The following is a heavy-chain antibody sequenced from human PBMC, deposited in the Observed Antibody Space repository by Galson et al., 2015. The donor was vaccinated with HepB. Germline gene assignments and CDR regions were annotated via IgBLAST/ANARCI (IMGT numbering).Heavy chain of an antibody. D-gene: IGHD1-26*01. CDR2: IYPGDSDT. Sequence: QSGAEVKKPGESLKISCKGSGYSFSTYWIGWVRQMPGKGLEGMGNIYPGDSDTRYSPSFQGQVTISADKSISTAYVQWSSLKASDTAKYYCARVGDNSGSYYESFNYWGQGTLVTVSS. CDR3: ARVGDNSGSYYESFNY. J-gene: IGHJ4*02. V-gene: IGHV5-51*03. CDR1: GYSFSTYW.